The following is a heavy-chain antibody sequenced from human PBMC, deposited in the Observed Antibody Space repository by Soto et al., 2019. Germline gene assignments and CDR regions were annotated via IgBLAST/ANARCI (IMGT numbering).Heavy chain of an antibody. CDR2: INHSGST. CDR3: ARGRLRIAAAGDPNYYYYYYGMDV. V-gene: IGHV4-34*01. CDR1: GGSFSGYY. Sequence: QVQLQQWGAGLLKPSETLSLTCAVYGGSFSGYYWSWIRQPPGKGLEWIGEINHSGSTNYNPSLKSRVTISVDTSKNQFSLKLSSVTAADTAVYYSARGRLRIAAAGDPNYYYYYYGMDVWGQGTTVTVSS. J-gene: IGHJ6*02. D-gene: IGHD6-13*01.